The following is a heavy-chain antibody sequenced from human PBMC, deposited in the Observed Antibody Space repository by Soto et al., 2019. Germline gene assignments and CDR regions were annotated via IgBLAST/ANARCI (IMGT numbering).Heavy chain of an antibody. D-gene: IGHD2-15*01. Sequence: PVKVSCKASGGTFSSYAISWVRQAPGQGLEWMGGIIPIFGTANYAQKFQGRVTITADKSTSTAYMELSSLRSEDTAVYYCARPTPTLXYCSGGSCWGYYYGMDVWGQGTTVTVSS. CDR3: ARPTPTLXYCSGGSCWGYYYGMDV. J-gene: IGHJ6*01. CDR1: GGTFSSYA. CDR2: IIPIFGTA. V-gene: IGHV1-69*06.